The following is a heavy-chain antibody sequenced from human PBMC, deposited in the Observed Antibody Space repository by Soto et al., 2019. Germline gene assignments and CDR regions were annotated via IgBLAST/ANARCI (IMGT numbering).Heavy chain of an antibody. CDR3: AKDRRAGGNSAFYFDF. D-gene: IGHD3-16*01. J-gene: IGHJ4*02. CDR2: ISYDGGHE. V-gene: IGHV3-30*18. Sequence: PGGSLRLSCAASGFSFRNNGMHWVRQAPGKGLEFVAVISYDGGHEDYADSVKGRFTISRDNSKNMLFLQMNSLRPDDTAVYYCAKDRRAGGNSAFYFDFWGQGAQVTVSS. CDR1: GFSFRNNG.